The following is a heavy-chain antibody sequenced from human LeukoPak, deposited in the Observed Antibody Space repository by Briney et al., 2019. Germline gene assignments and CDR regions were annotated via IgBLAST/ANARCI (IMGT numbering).Heavy chain of an antibody. CDR3: AKSIQDYFDY. CDR2: ISNDGRDK. CDR1: GFTFSTYG. Sequence: GGSLRLSCAASGFTFSTYGMHWVRQAPGKGLEWVVIISNDGRDKYYADFVKGRFTISRDNFKNTLYLQMNSLRAEDTAVYYCAKSIQDYFDYWGQGTLVTVSS. J-gene: IGHJ4*02. V-gene: IGHV3-30*18.